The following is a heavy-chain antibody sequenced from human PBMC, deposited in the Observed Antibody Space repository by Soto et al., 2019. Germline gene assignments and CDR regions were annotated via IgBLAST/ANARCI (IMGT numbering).Heavy chain of an antibody. CDR2: IYYSGVT. D-gene: IGHD3-10*01. Sequence: QVQLQESGPGLVKPSETLSLTCTVSGGSITSYYWSWLRQPPGKGLEWIGNIYYSGVTDYNPSLKSRVTMSVDTSRDRFSLKLSSVTDADTAIYHCARGGASGATTNYWGRGTLVTVSS. CDR3: ARGGASGATTNY. V-gene: IGHV4-59*01. J-gene: IGHJ4*02. CDR1: GGSITSYY.